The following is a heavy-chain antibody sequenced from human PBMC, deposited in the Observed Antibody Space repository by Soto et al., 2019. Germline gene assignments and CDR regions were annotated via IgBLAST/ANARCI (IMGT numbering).Heavy chain of an antibody. J-gene: IGHJ4*01. CDR3: ASGAALEPRRYCDY. CDR2: IIPILGIA. Sequence: QVQLVQSGAEVKTPGSSVKVSCKASGGTFSSYPISWVRQAPGQGPEWMGRIIPILGIANYAPKFQGRVTITAAKSTSTAYLELSRRRSEDTAVYYGASGAALEPRRYCDYWGHGNLVTFSS. CDR1: GGTFSSYP. D-gene: IGHD1-1*01. V-gene: IGHV1-69*02.